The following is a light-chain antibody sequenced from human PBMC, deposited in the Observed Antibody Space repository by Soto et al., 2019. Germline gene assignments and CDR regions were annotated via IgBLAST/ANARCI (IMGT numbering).Light chain of an antibody. V-gene: IGKV3-20*01. CDR2: AAN. Sequence: EIVLTQSPGTLSVSPGERAALSCKASQSVTSNYLAWYQQRPGQAPRLLIYAANRRATGSPDRLTGSGSGTDFNLPTSGLEPEDSALYYCQQYAGAPWTFGQGTRVEIK. J-gene: IGKJ1*01. CDR3: QQYAGAPWT. CDR1: QSVTSNY.